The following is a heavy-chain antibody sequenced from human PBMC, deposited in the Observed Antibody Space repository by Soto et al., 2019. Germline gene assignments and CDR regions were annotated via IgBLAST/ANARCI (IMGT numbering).Heavy chain of an antibody. CDR3: AGTGEVATTNTFDY. V-gene: IGHV1-69*13. D-gene: IGHD5-12*01. CDR2: IIPIFGTA. Sequence: GXSXKVSFKASGGTXTTYAIGWVRQAPGQGLEWMGGIIPIFGTANCAQKFQARVTITADESTRTAYMELISLRSEDTDVYYCAGTGEVATTNTFDYWGQGTLVTVSS. J-gene: IGHJ4*02. CDR1: GGTXTTYA.